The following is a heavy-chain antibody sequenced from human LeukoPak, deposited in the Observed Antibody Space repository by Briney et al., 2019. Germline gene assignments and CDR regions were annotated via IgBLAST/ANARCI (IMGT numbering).Heavy chain of an antibody. J-gene: IGHJ4*02. Sequence: SETLSLTCGVSGGSMNSYYWSWIRQPPGKGLECIGYIYYSGSTKYNPSLKSRVSISVDTSKNQFSLKLSSVTAADTAVYYCARGAGAGYNLQPFDYWGQGTLVTVSS. V-gene: IGHV4-59*08. CDR2: IYYSGST. CDR1: GGSMNSYY. CDR3: ARGAGAGYNLQPFDY. D-gene: IGHD5-24*01.